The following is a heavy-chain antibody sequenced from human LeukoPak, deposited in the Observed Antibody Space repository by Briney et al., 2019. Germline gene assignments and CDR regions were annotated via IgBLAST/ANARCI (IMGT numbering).Heavy chain of an antibody. CDR2: IYSGGGT. CDR1: GFTVSSNY. D-gene: IGHD3-10*01. V-gene: IGHV3-66*02. Sequence: GGSLRLSCAAAGFTVSSNYMSWVRQAPGKGLEWVSIIYSGGGTYYADSVKGRFTISRDNSKNTLYLQMNSLRAEDTAVYYCARDKAPYYYGSGSYSEYWGQGTLVTVSS. CDR3: ARDKAPYYYGSGSYSEY. J-gene: IGHJ4*02.